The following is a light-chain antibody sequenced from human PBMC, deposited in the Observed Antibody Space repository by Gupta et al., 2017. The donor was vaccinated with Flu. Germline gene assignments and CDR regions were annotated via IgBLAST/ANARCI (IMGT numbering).Light chain of an antibody. CDR2: AAS. J-gene: IGKJ2*01. Sequence: EMEMTQSPSSLSASVGDRVTITCRARQDVSNHLAWFQQTPGKAPKSLIYAASRWKSGVPSSFSGSGSGTDFTLTISSRQPEDFATYYCQQKNNCPFIFGQGTXVDIK. CDR3: QQKNNCPFI. V-gene: IGKV1-16*01. CDR1: QDVSNH.